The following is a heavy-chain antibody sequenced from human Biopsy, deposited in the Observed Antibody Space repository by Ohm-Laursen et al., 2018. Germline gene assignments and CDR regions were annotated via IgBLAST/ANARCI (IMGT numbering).Heavy chain of an antibody. CDR3: ATSLPSHWGSAALEN. D-gene: IGHD6-6*01. V-gene: IGHV4-59*12. Sequence: GTLSLTCTVSGGSITSYYRSWIRRPPGKRLVWIGYIYYSRSTNYNPSLKSRVTISEDRSKNQFSLKLKSVTAADTAVYYCATSLPSHWGSAALENWGQGILVTVSS. CDR2: IYYSRST. CDR1: GGSITSYY. J-gene: IGHJ4*02.